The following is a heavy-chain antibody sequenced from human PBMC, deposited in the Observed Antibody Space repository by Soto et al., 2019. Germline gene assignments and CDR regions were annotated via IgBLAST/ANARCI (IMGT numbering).Heavy chain of an antibody. CDR3: VRGGGGGLFDP. D-gene: IGHD2-15*01. Sequence: QVQLVESGGGLVPPGGSLRISCAGSGFTFGDSYMSWIRQAPGKGLEWLSYISPGSRYPAYADSVKGRFTISRDNAKRSLYLQMMSLTADDTAIYYCVRGGGGGLFDPWGQGTMVTVSS. V-gene: IGHV3-11*06. J-gene: IGHJ5*02. CDR1: GFTFGDSY. CDR2: ISPGSRYP.